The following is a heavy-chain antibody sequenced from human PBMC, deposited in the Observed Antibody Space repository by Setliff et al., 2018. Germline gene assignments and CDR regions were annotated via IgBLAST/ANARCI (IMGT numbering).Heavy chain of an antibody. CDR1: GGSFSGYS. V-gene: IGHV4-34*01. D-gene: IGHD3-22*01. CDR2: INHSGST. J-gene: IGHJ2*01. Sequence: SETLSLTCAVYGGSFSGYSWSWIRQPPGKGLEWIGKINHSGSTNSNPSLKSRVTISVDTSKNQFSLKLSSVTAADTAVYYCARHHAQYYSDSSGYYYEDWYFDLWGRGTLVTVSS. CDR3: ARHHAQYYSDSSGYYYEDWYFDL.